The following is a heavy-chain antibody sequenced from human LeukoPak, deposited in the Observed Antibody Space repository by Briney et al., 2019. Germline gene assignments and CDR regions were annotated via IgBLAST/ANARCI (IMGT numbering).Heavy chain of an antibody. D-gene: IGHD2-15*01. Sequence: SETLSLTCAVSGASVSSGNWWNWARQSPGKGLEWIAEILYTGDANYNPSLRSRVTLSIDNSNNEASLKLASVTAADSAVYYCARAQRGCSANSCYLDPWGPGILVTVSS. J-gene: IGHJ5*02. V-gene: IGHV4-4*02. CDR3: ARAQRGCSANSCYLDP. CDR1: GASVSSGNW. CDR2: ILYTGDA.